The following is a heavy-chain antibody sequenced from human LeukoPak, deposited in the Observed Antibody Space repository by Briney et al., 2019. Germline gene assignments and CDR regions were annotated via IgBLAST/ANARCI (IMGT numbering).Heavy chain of an antibody. CDR2: ISSDGSNK. J-gene: IGHJ4*02. CDR1: GFTFSSYA. Sequence: PGGSLRLSCAASGFTFSSYAMHWVRQAPGKGLEWVAVISSDGSNKYYADSMKGRFTISRDNSKNTLYLQMNSLRAEDTAVYYCAKDTVGYSSSWYWSYFDYWGQGTLVTVSS. CDR3: AKDTVGYSSSWYWSYFDY. D-gene: IGHD6-13*01. V-gene: IGHV3-30*04.